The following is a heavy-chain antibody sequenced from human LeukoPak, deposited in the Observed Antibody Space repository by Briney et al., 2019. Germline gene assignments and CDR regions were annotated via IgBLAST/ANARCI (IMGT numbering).Heavy chain of an antibody. D-gene: IGHD3-3*01. V-gene: IGHV1-8*03. CDR3: AREGSASDYDSDYNWFDP. CDR2: MNPNSGNT. Sequence: ASVKVSCKASGYTFTSYDINWVRQATGQGLEWMGWMNPNSGNTGYAQKFQGRVTITRNTSISTAYMELSSLRSEDTAVYYCAREGSASDYDSDYNWFDPWGQGTLVTVSS. J-gene: IGHJ5*02. CDR1: GYTFTSYD.